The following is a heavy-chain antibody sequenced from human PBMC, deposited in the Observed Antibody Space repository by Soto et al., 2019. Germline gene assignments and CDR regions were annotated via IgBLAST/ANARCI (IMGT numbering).Heavy chain of an antibody. Sequence: PSETLSLTCTVSGGSISSGGYYWSWIRQHPGEGLEWIGYIYYSGSTYYNPSLKSRVTISVDTSKNQFSLKLSSVTAADTAVYYCARDVRPYYYGSGSYGWFDPWGQGTLVTVSS. CDR3: ARDVRPYYYGSGSYGWFDP. J-gene: IGHJ5*02. D-gene: IGHD3-10*01. CDR1: GGSISSGGYY. V-gene: IGHV4-31*03. CDR2: IYYSGST.